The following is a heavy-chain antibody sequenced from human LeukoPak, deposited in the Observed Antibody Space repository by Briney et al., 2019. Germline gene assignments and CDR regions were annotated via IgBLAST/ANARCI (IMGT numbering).Heavy chain of an antibody. D-gene: IGHD2-15*01. V-gene: IGHV1-8*01. Sequence: ASVKVSCKASGYTFTSYDINWVRQATGQGLEWMGWMNPNSGNTGYAQKFQGRVTMTRNTSISTAYMELSSLRSEDTAVYYCARAFDCSGGSCPYGMDVWGQGTMVTVSS. CDR3: ARAFDCSGGSCPYGMDV. CDR1: GYTFTSYD. J-gene: IGHJ6*02. CDR2: MNPNSGNT.